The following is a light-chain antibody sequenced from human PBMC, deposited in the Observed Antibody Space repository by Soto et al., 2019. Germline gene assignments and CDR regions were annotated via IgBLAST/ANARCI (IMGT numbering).Light chain of an antibody. CDR2: SNN. CDR3: AAWDDSLNGPV. V-gene: IGLV1-44*01. CDR1: SSNIGSNI. Sequence: QSVLTQPPSASGTPGQRVTISCSGGSSNIGSNIVNWYQQLPGADPKLLIYSNNQRPSGVPDRFSGSKSGTSASLAISGLQSENEAHYYCAAWDDSLNGPVFGGGTKLTVL. J-gene: IGLJ2*01.